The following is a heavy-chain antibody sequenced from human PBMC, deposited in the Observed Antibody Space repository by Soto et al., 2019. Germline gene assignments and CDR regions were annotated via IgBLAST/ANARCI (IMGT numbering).Heavy chain of an antibody. J-gene: IGHJ3*01. D-gene: IGHD6-13*01. CDR2: IYYNGNP. Sequence: QVQLQESGPGLVKPSQTLSLTCSVSGGSINRGGYYWSWIRQHPGKGLEWIGYIYYNGNPYYNPSLKSGVNIAIDTSRNQFSLKLTSVTAADTAVYYCAREAAAASDAFDVWGQGTMVTVSS. CDR3: AREAAAASDAFDV. V-gene: IGHV4-31*03. CDR1: GGSINRGGYY.